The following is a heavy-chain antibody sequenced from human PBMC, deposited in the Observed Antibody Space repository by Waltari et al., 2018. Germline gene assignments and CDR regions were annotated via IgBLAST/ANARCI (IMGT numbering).Heavy chain of an antibody. CDR1: GYTFTGYY. Sequence: QVQLLQSGAEVKRPGVSVMVSCKASGYTFTGYYLHWVRQAPGQGLEWMGWIDSNGGGTNYAQRFQGRVTMTRDTSISTAYMEVSRLRSDDTAVYYCAREGYASNFEFWGQGTLVTVSS. CDR2: IDSNGGGT. V-gene: IGHV1-2*02. J-gene: IGHJ4*02. CDR3: AREGYASNFEF. D-gene: IGHD6-13*01.